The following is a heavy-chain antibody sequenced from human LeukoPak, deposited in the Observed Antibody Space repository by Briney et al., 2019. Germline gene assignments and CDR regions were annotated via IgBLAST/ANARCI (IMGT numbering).Heavy chain of an antibody. CDR3: ATHGSRLVLGRYCSGGSGCPFDY. D-gene: IGHD2-15*01. CDR2: IIPIFGTA. V-gene: IGHV1-69*13. Sequence: ASVNDSCKVSGYTLTELSMHGVRQAPGQGLEWMGGIIPIFGTANYAQKFQGRSKISGDESESTAYMELSSLRSEDTGVDCCATHGSRLVLGRYCSGGSGCPFDYCGQGTLVTVS. J-gene: IGHJ4*02. CDR1: GYTLTELS.